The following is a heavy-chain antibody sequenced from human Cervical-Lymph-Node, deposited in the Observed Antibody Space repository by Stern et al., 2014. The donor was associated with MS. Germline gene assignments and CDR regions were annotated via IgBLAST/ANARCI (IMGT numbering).Heavy chain of an antibody. Sequence: VQLVQSGPEVKKPGTSVKVSCKASGFTFADSIMQWVRQARGQRLEWVGWIVVDGGNTTYAQNFQGRVTITRDMSTSTAYMELSSLRSDDTAVYFCAALNGYYWGQGTLVTVSS. V-gene: IGHV1-58*02. CDR2: IVVDGGNT. J-gene: IGHJ4*02. D-gene: IGHD2-8*01. CDR1: GFTFADSI. CDR3: AALNGYY.